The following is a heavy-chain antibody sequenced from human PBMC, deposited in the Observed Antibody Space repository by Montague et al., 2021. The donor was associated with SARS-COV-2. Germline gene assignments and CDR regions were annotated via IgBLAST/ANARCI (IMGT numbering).Heavy chain of an antibody. CDR3: AGDVGSGSYYTPVDY. CDR2: ISSSGSTI. Sequence: SLRLSCAASGFTFSSYEMNWVRQASGKGLEWVSYISSSGSTIYYADSVKGRFTISRDNAKNSLYLQMNSLRAEDTAVYYCAGDVGSGSYYTPVDYWGQGTLVTVSS. D-gene: IGHD3-10*01. V-gene: IGHV3-48*03. J-gene: IGHJ4*02. CDR1: GFTFSSYE.